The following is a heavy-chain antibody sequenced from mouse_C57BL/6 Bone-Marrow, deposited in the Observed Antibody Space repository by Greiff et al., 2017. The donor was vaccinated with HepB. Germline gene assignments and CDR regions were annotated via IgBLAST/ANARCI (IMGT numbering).Heavy chain of an antibody. V-gene: IGHV1-64*01. Sequence: QVQLKQSGAELVKPGASVKLSCKASGYTFTSYWMHWVKQRPGQGLEWIGMIHPNSGSTNYNEKFKSKATLTVDKSSSTAYMQLSSLTSEDSAVYYCASSRYDSNSYFDYWGQGTTLTVSS. D-gene: IGHD2-4*01. CDR2: IHPNSGST. CDR1: GYTFTSYW. J-gene: IGHJ2*01. CDR3: ASSRYDSNSYFDY.